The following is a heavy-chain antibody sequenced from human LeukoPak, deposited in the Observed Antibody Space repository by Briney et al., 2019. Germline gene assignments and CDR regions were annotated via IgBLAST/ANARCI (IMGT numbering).Heavy chain of an antibody. CDR2: INPNSGGT. CDR3: ARPYLLTDNNWFDP. V-gene: IGHV1-2*02. D-gene: IGHD1-20*01. Sequence: ASVKVSCKASGYTFTSYGISWVRQSPGQGLEWMGWINPNSGGTNYAQKFQGRVAMTRDTSISTAYMELSRLRSDDTAVYYCARPYLLTDNNWFDPWGQGTLVTVYS. J-gene: IGHJ5*02. CDR1: GYTFTSYG.